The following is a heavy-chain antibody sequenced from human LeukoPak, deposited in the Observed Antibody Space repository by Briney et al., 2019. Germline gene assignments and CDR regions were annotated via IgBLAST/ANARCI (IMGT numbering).Heavy chain of an antibody. CDR2: ISAYNGNT. CDR3: ASPIRDYGDYVNAFDI. D-gene: IGHD4-17*01. J-gene: IGHJ3*02. Sequence: ASVKVSCKASGYTFTSYAMHWVRQAPGQGLEWMGWISAYNGNTNYAQKLQGRVTMTTDTSTSTAYMELRSLRSDDTAVYYCASPIRDYGDYVNAFDIWGQGTMVTVSS. V-gene: IGHV1-18*01. CDR1: GYTFTSYA.